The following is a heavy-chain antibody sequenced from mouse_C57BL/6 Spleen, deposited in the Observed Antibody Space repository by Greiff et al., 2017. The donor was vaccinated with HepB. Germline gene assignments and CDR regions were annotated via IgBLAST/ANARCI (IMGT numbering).Heavy chain of an antibody. D-gene: IGHD1-1*01. CDR2: IYPRSGNT. CDR3: ARGIDYYYGSSPYFDY. CDR1: GYTFTSYG. V-gene: IGHV1-81*01. Sequence: VQLQQSGAELARPGASVKLSCKASGYTFTSYGISWVKQRTGQGLEWIGEIYPRSGNTYYNEKFKGKATLTADKSSSTAYMELRSLTSEDSAVYFCARGIDYYYGSSPYFDYWGQGTTLTVSS. J-gene: IGHJ2*01.